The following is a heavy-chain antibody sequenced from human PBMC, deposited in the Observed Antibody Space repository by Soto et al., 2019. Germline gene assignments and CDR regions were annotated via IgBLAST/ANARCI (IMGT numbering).Heavy chain of an antibody. Sequence: LRLSCAASGFTFSSYWMIWVRQAPGKGLEWVANINQDGSKKYYVDSVKGRFTISRDNGKNSLYLQMNTLRAEDTAVYYCAEGTTGWGQGTLVTVSS. CDR3: AEGTTG. V-gene: IGHV3-7*03. CDR2: INQDGSKK. CDR1: GFTFSSYW. J-gene: IGHJ4*02. D-gene: IGHD3-10*01.